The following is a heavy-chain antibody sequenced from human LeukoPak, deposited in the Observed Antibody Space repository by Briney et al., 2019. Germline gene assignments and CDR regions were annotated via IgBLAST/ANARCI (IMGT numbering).Heavy chain of an antibody. CDR3: AKDGGSFEYFDC. CDR2: ISWNSGSI. V-gene: IGHV3-9*01. CDR1: GFTFSSYA. D-gene: IGHD3-16*01. Sequence: GGSLRLSCAASGFTFSSYAMHWVRQAPGKGLEWVSGISWNSGSIGYADSVKGRFTISRDNAKNSLYLQMNSLRAEDTALYYCAKDGGSFEYFDCWGQGTLVTVSS. J-gene: IGHJ4*02.